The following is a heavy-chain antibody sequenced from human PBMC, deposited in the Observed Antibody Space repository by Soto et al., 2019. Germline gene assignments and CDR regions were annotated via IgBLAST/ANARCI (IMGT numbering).Heavy chain of an antibody. CDR3: ANIVKAYTARLDY. CDR1: GGSIRSYY. CDR2: MHYSGNN. Sequence: SETLSLTCTVSGGSIRSYYWSWVRQRPGKGPEWIGYMHYSGNNNYNPSLRSRATLSVDTSKNQFSLRLTSVTAADPAVYYCANIVKAYTARLDYWGQGILVTVSS. J-gene: IGHJ4*02. D-gene: IGHD3-16*01. V-gene: IGHV4-59*01.